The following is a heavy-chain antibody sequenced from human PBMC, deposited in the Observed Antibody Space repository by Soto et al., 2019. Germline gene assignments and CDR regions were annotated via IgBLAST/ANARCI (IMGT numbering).Heavy chain of an antibody. D-gene: IGHD3-16*01. CDR1: GYTFTDYY. J-gene: IGHJ4*02. CDR3: ASDGGGEWLWIEY. Sequence: QVQLVQSGAEVKKPGASVKVSCKTSGYTFTDYYMHWVRQAPGQGLEWMGVFSPSGGSATYAQKFQGRVTMTSDTSTRTVYMELSSLRSDDTAVYYCASDGGGEWLWIEYWGKGTLVTVSS. CDR2: FSPSGGSA. V-gene: IGHV1-46*01.